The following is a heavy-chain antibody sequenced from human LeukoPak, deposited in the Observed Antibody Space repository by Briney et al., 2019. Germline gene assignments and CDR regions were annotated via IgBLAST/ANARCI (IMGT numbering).Heavy chain of an antibody. Sequence: GESLRISCKGSAYSFTSYWISWVRQMPGKGLEWMERIDPSDSYTNSSPSFQGHVTIAADNSISPAYLQWSSLKAQDSVMLYCARRRDCSSISCPGVAFYSWGKGTMVSVAS. CDR2: IDPSDSYT. J-gene: IGHJ3*02. V-gene: IGHV5-10-1*01. D-gene: IGHD2-2*01. CDR3: ARRRDCSSISCPGVAFYS. CDR1: AYSFTSYW.